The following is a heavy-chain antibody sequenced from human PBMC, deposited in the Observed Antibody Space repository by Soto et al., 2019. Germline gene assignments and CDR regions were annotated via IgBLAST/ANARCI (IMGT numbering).Heavy chain of an antibody. Sequence: KPSETLSLTCAVHGGSFSGYYCTWIRQPPGEGLEWIGEIKHKGGANYNPSLKSRLSLSVDTSKNQFSLKGNSVTAADTAMYYCARGAFDDYGGDYFDYWGKGTLVT. V-gene: IGHV4-34*01. CDR1: GGSFSGYY. J-gene: IGHJ4*02. CDR3: ARGAFDDYGGDYFDY. CDR2: IKHKGGA. D-gene: IGHD2-21*01.